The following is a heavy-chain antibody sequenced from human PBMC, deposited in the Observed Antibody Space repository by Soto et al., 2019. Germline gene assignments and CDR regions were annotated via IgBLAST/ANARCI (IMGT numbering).Heavy chain of an antibody. D-gene: IGHD6-13*01. Sequence: QVQLVQSGAEVKEPGASVRVSCKASGYTFINFDISWVRQAAGQGLEWLGWMNPGSGKTGYASKFQGRVAMTRDVSTGTSHLELSSLTSDDTAIYYCARMASAGTLNWFDPWGQGTLVTVSS. V-gene: IGHV1-8*02. CDR2: MNPGSGKT. CDR3: ARMASAGTLNWFDP. J-gene: IGHJ5*02. CDR1: GYTFINFD.